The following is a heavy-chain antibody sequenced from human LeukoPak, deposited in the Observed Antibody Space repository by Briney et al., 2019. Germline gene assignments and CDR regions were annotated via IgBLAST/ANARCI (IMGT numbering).Heavy chain of an antibody. CDR1: GDSISSYY. CDR3: ARKRGYCFDP. V-gene: IGHV4-4*07. Sequence: SETLSLTRTVSGDSISSYYWSSIRQPAGKGLEWIGRIYTSENTNYNPSLKSRVTMSVDRSNTQLSLKLSSVTAADTAVYYCARKRGYCFDPWGQGMLVTVSS. D-gene: IGHD3-3*01. J-gene: IGHJ5*02. CDR2: IYTSENT.